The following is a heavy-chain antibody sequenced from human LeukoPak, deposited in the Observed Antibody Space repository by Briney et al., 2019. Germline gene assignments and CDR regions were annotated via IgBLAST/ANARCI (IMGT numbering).Heavy chain of an antibody. CDR2: INPNSGGT. Sequence: GASVNVSCKASVYTFIDYYIHWVRQAPGQGLEWMGWINPNSGGTNCAQKFQGRVTMTRDTSITTTYMELSRLTPDDSAVYFCATEASGLNWFDPWGQGTLVTVSS. V-gene: IGHV1-2*02. CDR1: VYTFIDYY. CDR3: ATEASGLNWFDP. D-gene: IGHD3-3*01. J-gene: IGHJ5*02.